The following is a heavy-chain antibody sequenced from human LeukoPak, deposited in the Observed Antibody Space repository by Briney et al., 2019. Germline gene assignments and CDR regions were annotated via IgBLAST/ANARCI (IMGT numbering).Heavy chain of an antibody. CDR3: ARVSGSYYKTYYFDY. CDR2: IYHSGST. CDR1: GGSLSSSNW. D-gene: IGHD3-10*01. V-gene: IGHV4-4*03. J-gene: IGHJ4*02. Sequence: PPETLSLTCAVSGGSLSSSNWGSWVRQPPGKGLEWIGEIYHSGSTNYNPSLKSRVTISVDKSKSQFSLKLSSVTAADTAVYYCARVSGSYYKTYYFDYWGQGTLVTVSS.